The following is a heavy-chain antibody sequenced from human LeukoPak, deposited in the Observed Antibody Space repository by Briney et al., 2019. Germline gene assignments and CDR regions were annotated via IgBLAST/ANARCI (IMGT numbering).Heavy chain of an antibody. CDR2: IYSGGST. CDR3: ARGIYCSGGICYGSYYYYGMDV. D-gene: IGHD2-15*01. V-gene: IGHV3-53*01. Sequence: GGSLSLSCTASGFSVSSYYMSWVRQASGKGLEWVSVIYSGGSTHYADSVKGRFTISRDNSKNTLYLQMNSLRGEDTAVYYCARGIYCSGGICYGSYYYYGMDVWGQGTTVTVSS. J-gene: IGHJ6*02. CDR1: GFSVSSYY.